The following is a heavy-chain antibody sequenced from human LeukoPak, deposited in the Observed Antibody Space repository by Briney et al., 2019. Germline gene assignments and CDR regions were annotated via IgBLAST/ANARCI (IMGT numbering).Heavy chain of an antibody. CDR2: INHSGST. Sequence: PSETLSLTCAVYGGSFSGYYWSWIRQPPGKGLEWIGEINHSGSTNYNPSLKSRVTISVDTSKNQFSLKLSSVTAADTAVYYCARRLEWGIAARPNWFDPWGQGTLVTVSS. CDR1: GGSFSGYY. V-gene: IGHV4-34*01. D-gene: IGHD6-6*01. CDR3: ARRLEWGIAARPNWFDP. J-gene: IGHJ5*02.